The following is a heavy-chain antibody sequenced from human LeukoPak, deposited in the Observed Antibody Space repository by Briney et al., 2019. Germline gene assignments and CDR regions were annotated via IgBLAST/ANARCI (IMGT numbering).Heavy chain of an antibody. Sequence: AGGSLRLSCAASGFTFSSYAMSWVRQAPGKGLEWVSAISGSGGSTYYADSVKGRFTISRDNSKNTLYLQMNSLRAEDTAVYYCAKDLGEMATNSAFDYWGQGTLVTVSS. CDR3: AKDLGEMATNSAFDY. CDR1: GFTFSSYA. J-gene: IGHJ4*02. CDR2: ISGSGGST. V-gene: IGHV3-23*01. D-gene: IGHD5-24*01.